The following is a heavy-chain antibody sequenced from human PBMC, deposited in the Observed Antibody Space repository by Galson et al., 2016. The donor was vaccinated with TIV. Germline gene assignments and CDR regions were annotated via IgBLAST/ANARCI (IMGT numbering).Heavy chain of an antibody. CDR1: GGTFNNYA. D-gene: IGHD3-22*01. Sequence: SVKVSCKASGGTFNNYAINWVRQAPGQGLEWMGGILPTSATTNYAQKFQGRVTMSTDESTSTVYMELRSLRSEDTAMYYCARVGGRQPMIVVLNPFDVWGQGTLVTVSS. CDR3: ARVGGRQPMIVVLNPFDV. V-gene: IGHV1-69*05. J-gene: IGHJ3*01. CDR2: ILPTSATT.